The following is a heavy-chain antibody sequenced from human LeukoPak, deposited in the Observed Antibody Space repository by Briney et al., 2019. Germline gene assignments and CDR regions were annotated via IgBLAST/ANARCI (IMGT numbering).Heavy chain of an antibody. V-gene: IGHV4-39*07. Sequence: SETLSLTCTVSGGSISSSSYYWGWIRQPPGNGLEWIGRIYYAGITYYNPSLKSRVTISVDTSKNEFSLRLTSVTAADTAVYYCARDLGRFSGYIPYWGQGTVVTVSS. J-gene: IGHJ4*02. CDR3: ARDLGRFSGYIPY. CDR1: GGSISSSSYY. D-gene: IGHD5-12*01. CDR2: IYYAGIT.